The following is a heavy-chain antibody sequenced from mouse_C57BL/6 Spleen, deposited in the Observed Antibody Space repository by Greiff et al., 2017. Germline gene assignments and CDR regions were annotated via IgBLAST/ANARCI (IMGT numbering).Heavy chain of an antibody. V-gene: IGHV1-82*01. CDR3: AIYGRAWYFDV. J-gene: IGHJ1*03. CDR2: ISPGDGET. CDR1: GYAFSSSW. D-gene: IGHD1-1*01. Sequence: QVQLQQSGPELVKPGASVKISCTASGYAFSSSWMNWVKQRPGTGLEWIGRISPGDGETNYNGKFKGKATLTAYKSSSTAYMQLSSLTSEDSAVYFCAIYGRAWYFDVWGTGTTVTVSS.